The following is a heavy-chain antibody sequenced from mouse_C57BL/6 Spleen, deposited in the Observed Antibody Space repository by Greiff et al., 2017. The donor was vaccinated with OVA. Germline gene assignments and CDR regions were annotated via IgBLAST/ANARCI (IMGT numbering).Heavy chain of an antibody. CDR1: GYTFTSYW. Sequence: QVQLQQPGAELVRPGSSVKLSCKASGYTFTSYWMHWVKQRPGKGLEWIGRIYPGDGDTNYNGKFKGKATLTADKSSSTAYMQLSSLTSEDSAVYFCARGYYGSSSYYFDYWGQGTTLTVSS. D-gene: IGHD1-1*01. V-gene: IGHV1-82*01. CDR2: IYPGDGDT. CDR3: ARGYYGSSSYYFDY. J-gene: IGHJ2*01.